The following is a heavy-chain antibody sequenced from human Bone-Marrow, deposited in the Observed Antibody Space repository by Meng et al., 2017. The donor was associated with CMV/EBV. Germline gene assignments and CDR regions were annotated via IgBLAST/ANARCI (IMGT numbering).Heavy chain of an antibody. D-gene: IGHD6-13*01. Sequence: GESLKISCAASGFTFSSYAMSWVRQAPGKGLEWVSAISGSGGSTYYADSVKGRFTISRDNSKNTLYLKMNSLRAEDTAVYYWAKDKGKYSSSWSIDYWGQGTLVTFSS. J-gene: IGHJ4*02. CDR2: ISGSGGST. CDR3: AKDKGKYSSSWSIDY. CDR1: GFTFSSYA. V-gene: IGHV3-23*01.